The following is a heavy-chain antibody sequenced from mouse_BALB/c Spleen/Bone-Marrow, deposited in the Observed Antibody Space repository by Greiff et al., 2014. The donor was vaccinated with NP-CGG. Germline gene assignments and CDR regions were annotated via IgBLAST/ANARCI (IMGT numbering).Heavy chain of an antibody. CDR3: ARDRRITTATYAMDY. J-gene: IGHJ4*01. CDR1: GFTFSDYY. V-gene: IGHV5-4*02. Sequence: VQLKQSGGGLVKPGGSLKLSCAASGFTFSDYYMYWVRQTPEKRLEWVATISDGGSYTYYPDSVKGRFTISRDNAKNNLYLQMSSLKSEDTAMYYCARDRRITTATYAMDYWGQGTSVTVPS. D-gene: IGHD1-2*01. CDR2: ISDGGSYT.